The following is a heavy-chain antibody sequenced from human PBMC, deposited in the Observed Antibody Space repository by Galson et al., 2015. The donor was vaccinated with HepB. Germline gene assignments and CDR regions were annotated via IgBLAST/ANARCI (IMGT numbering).Heavy chain of an antibody. CDR2: IGTLHDS. Sequence: SLRLSCAASGFSFSNYDMHWVRQSTGKGLEWVSGIGTLHDSFYSDSVKGRFTTSREDADNSLYLQMDDLRAGDTAVYYCARGTFCNETRCTPEGFDSWGQGTLVTVSS. J-gene: IGHJ4*02. D-gene: IGHD2/OR15-2a*01. V-gene: IGHV3-13*01. CDR3: ARGTFCNETRCTPEGFDS. CDR1: GFSFSNYD.